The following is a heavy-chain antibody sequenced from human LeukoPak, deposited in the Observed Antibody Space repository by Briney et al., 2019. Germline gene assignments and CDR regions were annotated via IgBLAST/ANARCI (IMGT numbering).Heavy chain of an antibody. CDR3: ANTSPWDYYDSSGYYDY. CDR2: ISGSGGST. V-gene: IGHV3-23*01. D-gene: IGHD3-22*01. J-gene: IGHJ4*02. CDR1: GFTFSSYG. Sequence: PGGSLRLSCAASGFTFSSYGMSWVRQAPGKGLEWVSAISGSGGSTYYADSVKGRFTISRDNSKNTLYLQMNSLRAEDTAVYYCANTSPWDYYDSSGYYDYWGQGTLVTVSS.